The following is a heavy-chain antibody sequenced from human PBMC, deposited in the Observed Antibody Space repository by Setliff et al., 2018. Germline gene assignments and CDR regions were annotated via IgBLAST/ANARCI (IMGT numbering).Heavy chain of an antibody. CDR3: ARDANWGIERGFDS. V-gene: IGHV3-33*08. CDR2: VSYDGSNK. CDR1: GFTFSAYG. D-gene: IGHD7-27*01. Sequence: SLRLSCAASGFTFSAYGMHWVRQAPGKGLEWVAVVSYDGSNKWYADSVKGRFTISRDNTKNLLYLHMHSLRIDDTAVYFCARDANWGIERGFDSWGQGTLVTVSS. J-gene: IGHJ4*02.